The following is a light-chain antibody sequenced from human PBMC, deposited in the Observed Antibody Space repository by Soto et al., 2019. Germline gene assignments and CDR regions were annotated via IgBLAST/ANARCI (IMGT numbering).Light chain of an antibody. CDR1: QSVSTY. Sequence: EIVLTQSPATLSLSPGERATLSCTASQSVSTYLAWFQQKPGQAPRLLIYEASNRATGIPARFSGSGSGTDFTLTISSLEPEDFAVYYCQQRSNWLRTFGGGTKVEIK. J-gene: IGKJ4*01. CDR3: QQRSNWLRT. V-gene: IGKV3-11*01. CDR2: EAS.